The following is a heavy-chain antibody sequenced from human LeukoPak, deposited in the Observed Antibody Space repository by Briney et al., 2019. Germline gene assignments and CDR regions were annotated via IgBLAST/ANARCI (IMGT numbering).Heavy chain of an antibody. D-gene: IGHD2-21*01. Sequence: SETLSLTCTVSGGSISSYYWSWIRQPPGKGLEWIGYIYYSGSTNYNPSLKSRVTISADTSKNQFSLKLGSVTAADTAVYYCARGSPAYDAFDIWGQGTMVTVSS. J-gene: IGHJ3*02. CDR2: IYYSGST. V-gene: IGHV4-59*01. CDR1: GGSISSYY. CDR3: ARGSPAYDAFDI.